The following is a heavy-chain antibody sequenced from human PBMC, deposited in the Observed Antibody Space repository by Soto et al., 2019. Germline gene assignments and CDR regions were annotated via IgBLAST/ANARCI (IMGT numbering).Heavy chain of an antibody. Sequence: PGGSLRLSCAASGFTFSSYWMSWVRQAPGKGLEWVANIKQDGSEKYYVDSVKGRFTISRDNAKNSLYLQMNSLRAEDTAVYYCARDEYGYDSSGKVFDYWGQGTLVTVS. D-gene: IGHD3-22*01. CDR1: GFTFSSYW. CDR3: ARDEYGYDSSGKVFDY. J-gene: IGHJ4*02. V-gene: IGHV3-7*01. CDR2: IKQDGSEK.